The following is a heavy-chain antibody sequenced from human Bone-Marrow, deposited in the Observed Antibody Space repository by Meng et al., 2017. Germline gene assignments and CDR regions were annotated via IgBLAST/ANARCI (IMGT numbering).Heavy chain of an antibody. CDR2: INWNGGST. D-gene: IGHD6-19*01. CDR1: GFTFDDYG. CDR3: ARDIRAVAGTLSPVFDY. Sequence: ETLSLTCAASGFTFDDYGMSWVRQAPGKGLEWVSGINWNGGSTGYADSVKGRFTISRDNAKNSLYLQMNSLRAEDTALYYCARDIRAVAGTLSPVFDYWGQGTLVTVSS. J-gene: IGHJ4*02. V-gene: IGHV3-20*04.